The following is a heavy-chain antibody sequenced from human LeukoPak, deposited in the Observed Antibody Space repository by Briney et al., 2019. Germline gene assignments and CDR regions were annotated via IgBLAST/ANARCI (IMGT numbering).Heavy chain of an antibody. J-gene: IGHJ4*02. D-gene: IGHD3-22*01. CDR3: ARQDSSGLDS. CDR2: IYHNGAT. Sequence: SETLSLTCTVSGGSISGSSYHWGWIRQPPGKGLEWIGIIYHNGATYYNPTLKSRVTISVDTSKNQFSLKLSSVTAADTAVYFRARQDSSGLDSWGQGTLVTVSS. V-gene: IGHV4-39*01. CDR1: GGSISGSSYH.